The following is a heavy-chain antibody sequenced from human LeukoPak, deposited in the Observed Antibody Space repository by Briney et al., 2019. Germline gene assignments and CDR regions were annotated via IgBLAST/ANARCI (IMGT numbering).Heavy chain of an antibody. J-gene: IGHJ6*03. CDR3: AREVDTAMPHYYYYMDV. CDR1: GFTCSSYW. CDR2: IKQDGSEK. V-gene: IGHV3-7*01. Sequence: GRSLRLSCTASGFTCSSYWRSWVRQAPGKGLEWVANIKQDGSEKYYVDSVKGRFTISRDNAKNSLYLQMNSLRAEDTAVYYCAREVDTAMPHYYYYMDVWGKGTTVTVSS. D-gene: IGHD5-18*01.